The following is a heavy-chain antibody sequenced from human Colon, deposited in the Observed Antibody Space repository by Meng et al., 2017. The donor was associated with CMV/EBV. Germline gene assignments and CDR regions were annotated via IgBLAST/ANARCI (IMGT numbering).Heavy chain of an antibody. J-gene: IGHJ6*02. D-gene: IGHD3-10*01. CDR1: GGSFSGYY. CDR2: INHSGST. V-gene: IGHV4-34*01. CDR3: ARVDIDPGGLYYYYGMDV. Sequence: GSLRLSCAVYGGSFSGYYWSWIRQPPGKGLEWIGEINHSGSTNYNPSLKSRVTISVDTSKNQFSLKLSSVTAADTAVYYCARVDIDPGGLYYYYGMDVWGQGTTVTVSS.